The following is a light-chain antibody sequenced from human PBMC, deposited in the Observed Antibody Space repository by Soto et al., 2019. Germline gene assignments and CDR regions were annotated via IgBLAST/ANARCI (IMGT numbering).Light chain of an antibody. CDR2: GAS. Sequence: EIVLTQSPGTLSLSPGERATLSCWASQSVSSTYLAWYQQKPGQGPRILIYGASSRATGIPDRFVGSGSGTDFTLTISRLEPEDFAVYYCQYHGGPPITFGQGTRLEIK. CDR3: QYHGGPPIT. CDR1: QSVSSTY. V-gene: IGKV3-20*01. J-gene: IGKJ5*01.